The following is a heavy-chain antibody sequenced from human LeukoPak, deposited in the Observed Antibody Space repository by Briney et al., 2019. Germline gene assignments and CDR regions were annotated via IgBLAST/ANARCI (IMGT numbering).Heavy chain of an antibody. CDR2: IYYSGST. CDR3: ARDEETGFDP. CDR1: GGSISSYY. Sequence: SENLSLTVTVTGGSISSYYWSSIRQPPPNRLEWIGYIYYSGSTNYNPSLKSRVTISVDTSKNQFSLKLSSVTAADTAVYYCARDEETGFDPWGQGTLVTVSS. J-gene: IGHJ5*02. V-gene: IGHV4-59*01. D-gene: IGHD2-21*02.